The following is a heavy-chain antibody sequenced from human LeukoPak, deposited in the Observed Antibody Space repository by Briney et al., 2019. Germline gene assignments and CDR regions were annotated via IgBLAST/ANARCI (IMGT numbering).Heavy chain of an antibody. D-gene: IGHD3-22*01. Sequence: SETLSLTCAVYGGSFSGYYWSWIRQPPGKGLEWIGEINHSGSTNYNPSLKSRVTISVDTSKNQFSLKLSSVTAADTAVYYCARGTYYYDSSGSYYYYYYMDVWGKGTTVTISS. V-gene: IGHV4-34*01. CDR3: ARGTYYYDSSGSYYYYYYMDV. CDR1: GGSFSGYY. J-gene: IGHJ6*03. CDR2: INHSGST.